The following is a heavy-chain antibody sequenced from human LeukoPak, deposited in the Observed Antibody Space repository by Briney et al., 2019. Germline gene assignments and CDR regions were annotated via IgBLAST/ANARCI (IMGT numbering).Heavy chain of an antibody. J-gene: IGHJ3*02. CDR1: GYTFTGYY. D-gene: IGHD2-2*01. CDR3: ARDLDIVVVPATMMDDGFDI. V-gene: IGHV1-2*02. Sequence: ASVKVSCKASGYTFTGYYMHWVRQAPGQGLEWMGWFNPNSGGTNYAQKSQGRVTMTRDTSISTAYMELSRLTFDDTAVYYCARDLDIVVVPATMMDDGFDIWGQGTMVTVSS. CDR2: FNPNSGGT.